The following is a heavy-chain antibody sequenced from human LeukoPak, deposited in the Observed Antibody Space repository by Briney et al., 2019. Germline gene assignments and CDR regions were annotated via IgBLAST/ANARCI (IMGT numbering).Heavy chain of an antibody. CDR1: GFTFDDYG. D-gene: IGHD3-22*01. CDR3: ARGGGNCYDSSGYRPLDY. Sequence: GGSLRLSCAASGFTFDDYGMSWVRHAPGKGLEWVSGINWNGGSTGYADSVKGRFTISRDNAKNSLYLQMNSLRAEDTALYYCARGGGNCYDSSGYRPLDYWGQGTLVTVSS. J-gene: IGHJ4*02. CDR2: INWNGGST. V-gene: IGHV3-20*04.